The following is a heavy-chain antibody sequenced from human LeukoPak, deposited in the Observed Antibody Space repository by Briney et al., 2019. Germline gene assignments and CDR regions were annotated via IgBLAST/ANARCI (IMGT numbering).Heavy chain of an antibody. Sequence: PSETLSLTCTVSGRSISSYYWSWTRQPAGKGLEWIGHIYTSGSTNYNPSLKSRVTMSVDTSKNQFSLKLSSVTAADTAVYYCARSSTGTYYYYYYMDVWGKGTTVTVSS. D-gene: IGHD2-2*01. CDR3: ARSSTGTYYYYYYMDV. V-gene: IGHV4-4*07. J-gene: IGHJ6*03. CDR2: IYTSGST. CDR1: GRSISSYY.